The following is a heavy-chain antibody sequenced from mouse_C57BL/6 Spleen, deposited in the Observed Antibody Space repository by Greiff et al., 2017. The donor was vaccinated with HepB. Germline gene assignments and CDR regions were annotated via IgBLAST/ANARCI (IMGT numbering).Heavy chain of an antibody. CDR3: ARGDGSSPWFAY. D-gene: IGHD1-1*01. V-gene: IGHV3-6*01. CDR1: GYSITSGYY. J-gene: IGHJ3*01. CDR2: ISYDGSN. Sequence: VQLKESGPGLVKPSQSLSLTCSVTGYSITSGYYWNWIRQFPGNKLEWMGYISYDGSNNYNPSLKNRISITRDTSKNQFFLKLNSVTTEDTATYYCARGDGSSPWFAYWGQGTLVTVSA.